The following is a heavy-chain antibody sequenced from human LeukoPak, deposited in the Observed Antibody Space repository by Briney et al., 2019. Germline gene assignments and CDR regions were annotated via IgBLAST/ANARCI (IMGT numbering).Heavy chain of an antibody. D-gene: IGHD3-3*01. CDR2: INHGGST. CDR3: ARAFSGRLTIFGVVSVDWFDP. V-gene: IGHV4-34*01. J-gene: IGHJ5*02. Sequence: SETLSLTCAVYGGSFSGYYWSWIRQPPGKGLECIGEINHGGSTNYNPSLKSRVTISVDTSKNQFSLNMSSLPAADPAAYYCARAFSGRLTIFGVVSVDWFDPWGQGTLVTVSS. CDR1: GGSFSGYY.